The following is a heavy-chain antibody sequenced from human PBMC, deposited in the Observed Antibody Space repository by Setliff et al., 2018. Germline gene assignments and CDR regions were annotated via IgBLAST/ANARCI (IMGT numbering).Heavy chain of an antibody. V-gene: IGHV1-18*01. CDR3: MRLVRFCSRTVCQRTSGDEA. Sequence: GASVKVSCKASGYTFRQSIVSWVRQAPGQGLEWLGWIGVCSGNTYSAQRFQGRVSLTTDESTNTAYLELGGLRSDDTAVYYCMRLVRFCSRTVCQRTSGDEAWGQGTLVTVSS. D-gene: IGHD3-3*01. J-gene: IGHJ5*02. CDR2: IGVCSGNT. CDR1: GYTFRQSI.